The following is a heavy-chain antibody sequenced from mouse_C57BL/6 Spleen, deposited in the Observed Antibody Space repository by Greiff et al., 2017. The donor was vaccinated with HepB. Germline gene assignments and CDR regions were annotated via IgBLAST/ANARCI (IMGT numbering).Heavy chain of an antibody. CDR2: INPNYGTT. CDR1: GYSFTDYN. V-gene: IGHV1-39*01. Sequence: EVQLQQSGPELVKPGASVKISCKASGYSFTDYNMNWVKQSNGKSLEWIGVINPNYGTTSYNQKFKGKATLTVDQSSSTAYMQLNSLTSEDSAVYYSARSGLREGPPWFAYWGQGTLVTVSA. J-gene: IGHJ3*01. CDR3: ARSGLREGPPWFAY. D-gene: IGHD2-4*01.